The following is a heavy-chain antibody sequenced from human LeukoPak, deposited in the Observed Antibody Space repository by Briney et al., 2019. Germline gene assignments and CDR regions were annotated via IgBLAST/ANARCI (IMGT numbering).Heavy chain of an antibody. CDR3: ARVITMVRGVISWFDP. J-gene: IGHJ5*02. D-gene: IGHD3-10*01. V-gene: IGHV1-69*04. CDR2: IIPILGIA. CDR1: GYTFTSYY. Sequence: GASVKVSCKASGYTFTSYYMHWVRQAPGQGLEWMGRIIPILGIANYAQKFQGRVTITADKSTSTAYMELSSLRSEDTAVYYCARVITMVRGVISWFDPWGQGTLVTVSS.